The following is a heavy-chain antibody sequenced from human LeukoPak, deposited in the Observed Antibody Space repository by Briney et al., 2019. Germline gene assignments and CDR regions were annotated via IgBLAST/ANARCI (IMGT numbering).Heavy chain of an antibody. D-gene: IGHD3-22*01. CDR1: GYTFTSYG. V-gene: IGHV1-18*01. CDR2: ISAYNGNT. CDR3: ARDGVFYDSSGYYQFGY. J-gene: IGHJ4*02. Sequence: ASVKVSCKASGYTFTSYGISWVRQAPGQGLEWMGWISAYNGNTNYAQKLQGRVTMTTDTSTSTAYMELRSLRSDDTAVYYCARDGVFYDSSGYYQFGYWGQGTLVTVSS.